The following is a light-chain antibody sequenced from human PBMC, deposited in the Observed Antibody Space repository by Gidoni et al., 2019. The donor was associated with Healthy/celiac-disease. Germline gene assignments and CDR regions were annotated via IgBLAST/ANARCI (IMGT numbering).Light chain of an antibody. Sequence: SYELTQPPSVSVSPGQTARITCAGDALPKQYAYWYQKKPGQAPVLVIYKASGRPSGLPERFSGSSSGTTVTLTTSGVQAEDEADYYCQSADSSGTYPWVFGGGTKLTVL. J-gene: IGLJ3*02. CDR2: KAS. CDR3: QSADSSGTYPWV. V-gene: IGLV3-25*03. CDR1: ALPKQY.